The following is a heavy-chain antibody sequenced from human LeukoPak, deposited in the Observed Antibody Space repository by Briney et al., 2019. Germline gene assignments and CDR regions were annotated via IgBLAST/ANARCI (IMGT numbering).Heavy chain of an antibody. D-gene: IGHD6-19*01. V-gene: IGHV3-23*01. J-gene: IGHJ5*02. CDR2: ITDTYNT. CDR1: GIAFSDSA. Sequence: PGGSLRLSCAASGIAFSDSAMYWVRQAPGKGLECVSVITDTYNTYYGDSVKGRFTVSRDNSRKTLYLQMNSLRVGDTALYYCVKGACSSGCSGNHWGQGTRVIVSP. CDR3: VKGACSSGCSGNH.